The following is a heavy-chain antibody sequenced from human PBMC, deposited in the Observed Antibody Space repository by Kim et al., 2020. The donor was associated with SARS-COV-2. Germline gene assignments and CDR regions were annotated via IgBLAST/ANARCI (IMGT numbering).Heavy chain of an antibody. CDR3: AKDYGYSSGWRYYYGMDV. Sequence: GGSLRLSCAASGFTFSSYGMHWVRQAPGKGLEWVAVISYDGSNKYYADSVKGRFTISRDNSKNTLYLQMNSLRAEDTAVYYCAKDYGYSSGWRYYYGMDVWGQGTTVTVSS. D-gene: IGHD6-19*01. CDR2: ISYDGSNK. CDR1: GFTFSSYG. V-gene: IGHV3-30*18. J-gene: IGHJ6*02.